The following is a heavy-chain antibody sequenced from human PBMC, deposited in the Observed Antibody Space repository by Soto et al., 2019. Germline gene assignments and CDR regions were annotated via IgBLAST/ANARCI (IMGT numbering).Heavy chain of an antibody. J-gene: IGHJ4*02. CDR3: ARDPCFRSDY. V-gene: IGHV1-18*01. CDR2: IRAYNGNT. CDR1: GYTFTSYG. Sequence: QVQLVQSGAEGKKPGASVKVCCKASGYTFTSYGISWVREAPGQGHEWMRWIRAYNGNTNSAQKLQCRVTMTTDTSTSTAYMELRSLRSDDTAVYYCARDPCFRSDYWGQGSLVTVSS.